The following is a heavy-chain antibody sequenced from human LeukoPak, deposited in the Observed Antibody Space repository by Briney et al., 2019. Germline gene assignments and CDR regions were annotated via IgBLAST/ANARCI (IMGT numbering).Heavy chain of an antibody. CDR1: GFTFSSYA. Sequence: PGGSLRLSCAASGFTFSSYAMHWVRQAPGKGLEWVAVISYDGSNKYYADSVKGRFTISRDNSKNTLYLQMNSLRAEDTAVYYCARGRHAIVVVITNWGQGTLVTVSS. D-gene: IGHD3-22*01. J-gene: IGHJ4*02. V-gene: IGHV3-30-3*01. CDR3: ARGRHAIVVVITN. CDR2: ISYDGSNK.